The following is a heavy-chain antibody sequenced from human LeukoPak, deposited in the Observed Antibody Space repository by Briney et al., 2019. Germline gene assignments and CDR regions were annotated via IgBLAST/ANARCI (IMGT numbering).Heavy chain of an antibody. CDR3: ARDTNGDGWFDP. J-gene: IGHJ5*02. CDR1: GFTFSSYA. Sequence: GGSLRLSCAASGFTFSSYAMTWVRQAPGSGLEWVSGISGSGGRTYYADSVKGRFTISRDNAKNSLYLQMNSLRAEDTSVYYCARDTNGDGWFDPWGQGTLVTVSS. CDR2: ISGSGGRT. D-gene: IGHD4-17*01. V-gene: IGHV3-23*01.